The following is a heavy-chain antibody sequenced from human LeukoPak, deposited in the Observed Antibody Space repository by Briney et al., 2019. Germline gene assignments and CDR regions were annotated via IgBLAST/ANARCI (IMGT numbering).Heavy chain of an antibody. V-gene: IGHV3-21*01. J-gene: IGHJ4*02. CDR1: GFTFSSYS. CDR3: ARDRGDCSSTSCYVNY. CDR2: ISSGSSYI. D-gene: IGHD2-2*01. Sequence: GGSLRLSCAASGFTFSSYSMNWVRQAPGKGLEWVSSISSGSSYIYYAGSVKGRFTISRDNAKNSLYLQMNSLRAEDTAVYYCARDRGDCSSTSCYVNYWGQGTLVTVSS.